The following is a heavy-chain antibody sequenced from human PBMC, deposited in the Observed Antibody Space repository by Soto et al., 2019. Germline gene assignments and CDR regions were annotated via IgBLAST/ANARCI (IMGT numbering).Heavy chain of an antibody. CDR2: IDPNSGGT. Sequence: ASVKVSCKASGYTFTGYYMHWVRQAPGQGLEWMGWIDPNSGGTDYAQKFQGRVTMTRGTSISTAYMELSRLRVDDTAVYYCARVMSGSYLGHGYYFDYWGQGTLVTVSS. D-gene: IGHD1-26*01. V-gene: IGHV1-2*02. CDR3: ARVMSGSYLGHGYYFDY. J-gene: IGHJ4*02. CDR1: GYTFTGYY.